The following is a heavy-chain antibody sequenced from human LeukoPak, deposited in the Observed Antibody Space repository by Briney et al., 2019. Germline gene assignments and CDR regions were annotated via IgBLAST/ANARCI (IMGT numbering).Heavy chain of an antibody. CDR1: GFTFSGSA. D-gene: IGHD3-10*01. CDR2: IRSKANSYAT. CDR3: TSRPLLSYYGSGRTRSDY. J-gene: IGHJ4*02. V-gene: IGHV3-73*01. Sequence: GGSLRLSCAASGFTFSGSAMHWVRQASGKGLEWVGRIRSKANSYATAYAASVKGRFTISRDDSKNTTYLQMNSLKTEDTAVYYCTSRPLLSYYGSGRTRSDYWGQGTLVTASS.